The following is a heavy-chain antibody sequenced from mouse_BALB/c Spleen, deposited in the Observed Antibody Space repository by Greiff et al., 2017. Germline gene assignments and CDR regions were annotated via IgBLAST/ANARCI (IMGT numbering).Heavy chain of an antibody. CDR3: AIYYRSWFAY. CDR1: GYSITSDYA. CDR2: ISYSGST. V-gene: IGHV3-2*02. D-gene: IGHD2-14*01. Sequence: EVQLQESGPGLVKPSQSLSLTCTVTGYSITSDYAWNWIRQFPGNKLEWMGYISYSGSTSYNPSLKSRISITRDTSKNQFFLQLNSVTTEDTATYYCAIYYRSWFAYWGQGTLVTVSA. J-gene: IGHJ3*01.